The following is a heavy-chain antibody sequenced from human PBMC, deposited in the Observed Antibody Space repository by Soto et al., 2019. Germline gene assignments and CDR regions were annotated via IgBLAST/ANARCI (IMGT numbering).Heavy chain of an antibody. CDR2: IDYSGGIR. Sequence: LRLSCAASGFTFSSIAMGCVRQAPGKGLEWVSAIDYSGGIRYYADSVKGRFTISRDNSKSTLYLQMNSLWPEDTAVYYCAKDATRTSGWYYFDYWGQGALVTVSS. CDR1: GFTFSSIA. CDR3: AKDATRTSGWYYFDY. V-gene: IGHV3-23*01. J-gene: IGHJ4*02. D-gene: IGHD6-19*01.